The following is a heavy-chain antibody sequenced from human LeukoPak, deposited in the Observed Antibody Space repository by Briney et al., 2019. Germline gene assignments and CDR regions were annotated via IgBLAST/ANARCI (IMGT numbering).Heavy chain of an antibody. D-gene: IGHD3-3*01. CDR2: IIPIFGTA. CDR3: ARDVNYDFWSGHLDY. Sequence: SVKVSCKASGGTFSSYAISWVRQAPGQGLEWMGGIIPIFGTANYAQKFQGRVTITADESTSTAYMELSRLRSDDTAVYYCARDVNYDFWSGHLDYWGQGTLVTVSS. J-gene: IGHJ4*02. CDR1: GGTFSSYA. V-gene: IGHV1-69*13.